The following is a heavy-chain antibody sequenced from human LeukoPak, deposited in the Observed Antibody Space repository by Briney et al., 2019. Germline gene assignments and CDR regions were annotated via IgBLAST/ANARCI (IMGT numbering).Heavy chain of an antibody. D-gene: IGHD3-9*01. CDR3: ARESRGYDILTGKYHRGYYSYYMDV. J-gene: IGHJ6*03. CDR2: ISSSGSTI. Sequence: GGSLRLSCAASGFTFSSYGMHWVRQAPGKGLEWVSYISSSGSTIYYADSVKGRFTISRDNAKNSLYLQMNSLRAEDTAVYYCARESRGYDILTGKYHRGYYSYYMDVWGKGTTVTVSS. V-gene: IGHV3-48*03. CDR1: GFTFSSYG.